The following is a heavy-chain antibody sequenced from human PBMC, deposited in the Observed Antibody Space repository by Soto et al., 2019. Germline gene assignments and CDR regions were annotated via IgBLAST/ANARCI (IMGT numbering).Heavy chain of an antibody. Sequence: QVQLVQSGAVVKKPGASVKVSCKASGYTFTRYGIGWVRQAPGQGLEWMGWINTNNGNTNSAQRLQGRVTMTADTSTRTGYMELRSLRSDDTAIYYCARDLLGSFDVWGQGTRVTISS. D-gene: IGHD2-15*01. CDR1: GYTFTRYG. V-gene: IGHV1-18*01. J-gene: IGHJ3*01. CDR2: INTNNGNT. CDR3: ARDLLGSFDV.